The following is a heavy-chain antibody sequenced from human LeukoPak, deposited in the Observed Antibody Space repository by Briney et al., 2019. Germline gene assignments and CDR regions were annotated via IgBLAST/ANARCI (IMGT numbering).Heavy chain of an antibody. J-gene: IGHJ4*02. CDR3: ARDGSSGWNSIDY. CDR2: IIPIFGTA. Sequence: GASVKVSCKASGGTFSSYAISWVRQAPGQGLEWMGRIIPIFGTANYAQKFQGRVTITTDESTSTAYMWLSSLRSEDTAVYYCARDGSSGWNSIDYWGQGTLVTVSS. D-gene: IGHD6-19*01. V-gene: IGHV1-69*05. CDR1: GGTFSSYA.